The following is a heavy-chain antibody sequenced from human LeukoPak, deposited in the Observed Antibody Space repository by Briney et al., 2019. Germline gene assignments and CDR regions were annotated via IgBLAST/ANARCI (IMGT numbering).Heavy chain of an antibody. CDR2: ISGSGGST. Sequence: GGSLRLSCAASGFTFSSYAMSWVRQAPGKGLEWVSAISGSGGSTYYADSVKGRFTISRDNSKNTLYLQMNSLRAEDTAVYYCASVNGAAAGTDYFDYWGQGTLVTVSS. V-gene: IGHV3-23*01. D-gene: IGHD6-13*01. CDR3: ASVNGAAAGTDYFDY. CDR1: GFTFSSYA. J-gene: IGHJ4*02.